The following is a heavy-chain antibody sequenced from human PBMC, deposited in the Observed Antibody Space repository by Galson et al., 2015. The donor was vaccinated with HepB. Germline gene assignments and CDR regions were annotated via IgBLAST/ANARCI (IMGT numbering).Heavy chain of an antibody. D-gene: IGHD2-15*01. CDR2: ISANKGNT. Sequence: SVKVSCKASGYTFTSYGITWVRQAPGQGLEWMGWISANKGNTNYAQKLQGRVTMTTDTSTSTAYMELRSLTSDDTAVYYCARATLGLYDAFDIWGQGTMVTVSS. J-gene: IGHJ3*02. CDR1: GYTFTSYG. CDR3: ARATLGLYDAFDI. V-gene: IGHV1-18*01.